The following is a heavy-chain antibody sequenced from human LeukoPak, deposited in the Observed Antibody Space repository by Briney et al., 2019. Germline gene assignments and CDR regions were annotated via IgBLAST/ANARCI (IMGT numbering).Heavy chain of an antibody. D-gene: IGHD6-13*01. CDR2: TYYRSKWYN. J-gene: IGHJ4*02. Sequence: SQTLSLTCAISGDSVSSSTAAWNWSRPSPSRGLEWLRRTYYRSKWYNDYAVSVKGRISINPDTSKNQFSLQLNSVTPEDTAVYYCARDRSWLFDYWGQGTLVTVSS. CDR3: ARDRSWLFDY. CDR1: GDSVSSSTAA. V-gene: IGHV6-1*01.